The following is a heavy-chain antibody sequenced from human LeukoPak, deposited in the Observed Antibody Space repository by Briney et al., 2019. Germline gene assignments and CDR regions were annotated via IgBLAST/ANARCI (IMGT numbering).Heavy chain of an antibody. CDR2: ISYDGSNK. V-gene: IGHV3-30*03. D-gene: IGHD5-24*01. Sequence: GGSLRLSCAASGFTFSSYGMHWVRQAPGKGLEWVAVISYDGSNKYYADSVKGRFTISRDNSKNTLYLQMNSLRAEDTAVYYCARGGDGYNSPSSLFDYWGQGTLVTVSS. CDR1: GFTFSSYG. J-gene: IGHJ4*02. CDR3: ARGGDGYNSPSSLFDY.